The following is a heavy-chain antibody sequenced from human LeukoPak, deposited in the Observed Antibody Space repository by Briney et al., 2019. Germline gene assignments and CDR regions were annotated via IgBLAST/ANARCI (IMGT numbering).Heavy chain of an antibody. D-gene: IGHD3-22*01. J-gene: IGHJ3*02. V-gene: IGHV1-18*01. Sequence: GASVKVSCKASGYTFTSYGISWVRQAPGQGLEWMGWISAYNGNTNYAQKLQGRVTMTTDTSTSTAYMELRSLRSDDTAVYYCASPFPGGYYDSSGYYSNTMWAFDIWGQGTMVTVSS. CDR3: ASPFPGGYYDSSGYYSNTMWAFDI. CDR1: GYTFTSYG. CDR2: ISAYNGNT.